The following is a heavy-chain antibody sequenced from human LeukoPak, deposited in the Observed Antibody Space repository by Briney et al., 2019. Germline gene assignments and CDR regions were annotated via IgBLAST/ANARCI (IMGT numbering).Heavy chain of an antibody. Sequence: SQTLSLTCTVSGDSINSGDYYWSWIRQPPGKGLEWIGSIYYSGSTYCNPSLKSRVTISVDTSKNQFSLKLSSVTAADTAVYYCASPYYDFWSGYHNWFDPWGQGTLVTVSS. D-gene: IGHD3-3*01. CDR2: IYYSGST. J-gene: IGHJ5*02. CDR1: GDSINSGDYY. CDR3: ASPYYDFWSGYHNWFDP. V-gene: IGHV4-39*01.